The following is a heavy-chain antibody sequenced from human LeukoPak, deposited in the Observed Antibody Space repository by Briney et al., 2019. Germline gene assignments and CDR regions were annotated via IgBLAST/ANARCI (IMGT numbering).Heavy chain of an antibody. CDR1: GFTVSSNS. Sequence: GGSLRLSCAASGFTVSSNSMSWVRQAPGKGLEWVSRIKSDGSNTADADSVRGRFTISRDNAKNTLYLQMSSLRADDTAVYYCGGGRWYGYIVHWGQGTLVTVSS. J-gene: IGHJ4*02. V-gene: IGHV3-74*03. D-gene: IGHD4-23*01. CDR3: GGGRWYGYIVH. CDR2: IKSDGSNT.